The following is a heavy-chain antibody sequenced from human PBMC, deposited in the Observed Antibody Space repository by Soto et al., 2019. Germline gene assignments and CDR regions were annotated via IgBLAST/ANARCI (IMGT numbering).Heavy chain of an antibody. D-gene: IGHD6-6*01. Sequence: QVQLQESGPRLVKPSQTLSLSCAVSGGSIISASYSWNWIRQSPGRGLEWIGHIYSSGSTYYNPSLKSLVSISVDTSNNQFSLKLTSVTAAYTAVYFCAREDAARIERWFDAWGQGILVTVSS. J-gene: IGHJ5*02. CDR3: AREDAARIERWFDA. CDR1: GGSIISASYS. V-gene: IGHV4-31*01. CDR2: IYSSGST.